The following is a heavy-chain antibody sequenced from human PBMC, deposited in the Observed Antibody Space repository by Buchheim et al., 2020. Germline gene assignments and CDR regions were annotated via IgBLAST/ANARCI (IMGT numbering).Heavy chain of an antibody. Sequence: QVQLQQWGAGLLKPSETLSLTCAVYGGSFSGYYWSWIRQPPGKGLEWIGEINHSGSTNYNPSLKSRVTISVDTSKNQLSLKLSSVTAADTAVYYCARDQIAARLWFDPWGQGTL. CDR1: GGSFSGYY. CDR3: ARDQIAARLWFDP. D-gene: IGHD6-6*01. J-gene: IGHJ5*02. V-gene: IGHV4-34*01. CDR2: INHSGST.